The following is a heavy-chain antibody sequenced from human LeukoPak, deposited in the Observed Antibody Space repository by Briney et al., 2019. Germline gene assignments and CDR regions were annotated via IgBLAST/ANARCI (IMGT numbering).Heavy chain of an antibody. D-gene: IGHD5-24*01. CDR2: ISYDGSNK. Sequence: GGSLRLSCAASGFTFSSYGMHWVRQAPGKGLEWVAVISYDGSNKYYPDSVKGRFTISRDNSKNTLYLQMNSLRAEDTAVYYCAKDRVEMATATEFDYWGQGTLVTVSS. CDR1: GFTFSSYG. V-gene: IGHV3-30*18. J-gene: IGHJ4*02. CDR3: AKDRVEMATATEFDY.